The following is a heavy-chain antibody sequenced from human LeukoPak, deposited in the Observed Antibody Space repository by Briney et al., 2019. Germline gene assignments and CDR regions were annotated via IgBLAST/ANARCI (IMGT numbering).Heavy chain of an antibody. D-gene: IGHD3-22*01. J-gene: IGHJ3*02. Sequence: LETLSLTCTVSGGSISTYYWSWIRQPPGKGLEWIGYIYDSGSTNYNPSLKSRVTISVDTSKNQFSLKLSSVTAADTAVYYCACLTTADAFDIWGQGTMVTVSS. CDR3: ACLTTADAFDI. V-gene: IGHV4-59*01. CDR2: IYDSGST. CDR1: GGSISTYY.